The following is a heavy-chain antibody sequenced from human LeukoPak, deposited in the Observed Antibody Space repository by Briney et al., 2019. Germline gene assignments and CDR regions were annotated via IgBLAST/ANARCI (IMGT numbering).Heavy chain of an antibody. Sequence: GGSLRLSCAASGFTFSSYAMHWVRQAPGKGLEGVAVISYDGSNKYYADSVKGRFTISRDNSKNTLYLQMNSLRAEDTAVYYCARDGDPRVCELLVYWGQGTLVTVSS. CDR2: ISYDGSNK. J-gene: IGHJ4*02. V-gene: IGHV3-30-3*01. CDR3: ARDGDPRVCELLVY. CDR1: GFTFSSYA. D-gene: IGHD1-26*01.